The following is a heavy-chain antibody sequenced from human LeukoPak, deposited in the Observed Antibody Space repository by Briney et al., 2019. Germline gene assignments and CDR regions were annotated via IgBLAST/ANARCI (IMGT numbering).Heavy chain of an antibody. CDR3: ARDRGAVAGSFCWFDP. J-gene: IGHJ5*02. V-gene: IGHV1-69*05. D-gene: IGHD6-19*01. CDR2: IIPIFGTV. Sequence: GASVKVSCKASGGTFSSYAISWVRQAPGQGLEWMGGIIPIFGTVKYEQKFQGRVTITTDKSTSTAYMELSSLISEDTAVYYCARDRGAVAGSFCWFDPWGQGTLVTVSS. CDR1: GGTFSSYA.